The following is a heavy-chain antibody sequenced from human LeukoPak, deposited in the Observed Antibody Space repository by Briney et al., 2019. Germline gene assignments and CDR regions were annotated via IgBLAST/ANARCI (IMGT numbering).Heavy chain of an antibody. CDR2: INPNSGAT. J-gene: IGHJ4*02. D-gene: IGHD3-22*01. Sequence: ASVKVSCKASGYTFTGYYLHWVRQAPGQGLEWMGWINPNSGATNYAQRFQGSVTMTRDTSISTAYMELSRLRSDDTAVYYCATLSPLYYYDSAGYYPDYWGQGTLVTVSS. CDR1: GYTFTGYY. V-gene: IGHV1-2*02. CDR3: ATLSPLYYYDSAGYYPDY.